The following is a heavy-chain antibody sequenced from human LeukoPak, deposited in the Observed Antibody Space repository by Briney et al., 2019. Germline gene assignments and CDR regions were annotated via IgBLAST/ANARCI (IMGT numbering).Heavy chain of an antibody. CDR2: IRYDGSIK. D-gene: IGHD5-12*01. CDR1: GFTFSSYG. CDR3: ARDLRPFSGYDNLAFDI. J-gene: IGHJ3*02. V-gene: IGHV3-30*02. Sequence: GGSLRLSCAASGFTFSSYGMNWVRQAPGKGLEWVAFIRYDGSIKYSADSVKGRFTISRDNSKNTLFLQMNSLRAEDTAVYYCARDLRPFSGYDNLAFDIWGQGTLVTVSS.